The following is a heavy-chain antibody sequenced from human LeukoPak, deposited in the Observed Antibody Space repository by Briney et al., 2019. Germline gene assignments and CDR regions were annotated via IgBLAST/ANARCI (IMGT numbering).Heavy chain of an antibody. V-gene: IGHV5-51*01. CDR1: GYIFSSYW. CDR2: IYPGDSET. CDR3: TRGGGSSWWPFDY. Sequence: GESLKISCKGSGYIFSSYWIGWVRQMTGKGLEWMGIIYPGDSETRYSPSFQGQVTVSADKSISTAYLQWSSLKASDTAMYYCTRGGGSSWWPFDYWGQGTLVTVSS. J-gene: IGHJ4*02. D-gene: IGHD6-13*01.